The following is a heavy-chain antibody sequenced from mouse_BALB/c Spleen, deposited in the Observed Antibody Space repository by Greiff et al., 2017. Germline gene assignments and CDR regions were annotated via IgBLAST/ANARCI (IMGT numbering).Heavy chain of an antibody. CDR2: IDPANGNT. V-gene: IGHV14-3*02. D-gene: IGHD1-1*01. J-gene: IGHJ4*01. CDR1: GFNIKDTY. Sequence: VQLQQSGAELVKPGASVKLSCTASGFNIKDTYMHWVKQRPEQGLEWIGRIDPANGNTKYDPKFQGKATITADTSSNTAYLQLSSLTSEDTAVYYCARAYYYGSSYRDYYAMDYWGQGTSVTVSS. CDR3: ARAYYYGSSYRDYYAMDY.